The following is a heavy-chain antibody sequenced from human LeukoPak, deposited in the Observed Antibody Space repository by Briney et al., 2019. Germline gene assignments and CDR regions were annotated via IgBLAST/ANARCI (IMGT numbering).Heavy chain of an antibody. J-gene: IGHJ3*02. CDR2: IYPGDSDT. V-gene: IGHV5-51*01. CDR1: GYSFTSYW. CDR3: ASLYYYDSSGYYRAGAFDI. D-gene: IGHD3-22*01. Sequence: GESLKISCKGSGYSFTSYWIGWVRPMPGKGLEWMGIIYPGDSDTRYSPSFQGQVTISADKSISTAYLQWSSLKASDTAMYYCASLYYYDSSGYYRAGAFDIWGQGTMVTVSS.